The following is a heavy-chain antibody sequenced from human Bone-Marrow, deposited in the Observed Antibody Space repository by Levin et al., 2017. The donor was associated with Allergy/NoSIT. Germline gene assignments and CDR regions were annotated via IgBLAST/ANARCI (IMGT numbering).Heavy chain of an antibody. D-gene: IGHD6-19*01. Sequence: TAGGSLRLSCKTSGYRFTDYYIHWVRQAPGQGLEWMGWMNPNSGGTKYAQKFQGRVTITRDTSISTAYLDLTRLTSDDTAVYYCTKEQQGVAGSPMDNWFDPWGQGTLVSVSS. CDR2: MNPNSGGT. J-gene: IGHJ5*02. CDR3: TKEQQGVAGSPMDNWFDP. CDR1: GYRFTDYY. V-gene: IGHV1-2*02.